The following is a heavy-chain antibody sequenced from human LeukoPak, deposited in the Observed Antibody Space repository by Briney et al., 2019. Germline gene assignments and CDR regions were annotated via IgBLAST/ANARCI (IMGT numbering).Heavy chain of an antibody. D-gene: IGHD3-22*01. CDR1: GGSFSGYY. J-gene: IGHJ4*02. CDR3: ASLHDSSGYYFDY. CDR2: INHSGST. V-gene: IGHV4-34*01. Sequence: SETLSLTCAVYGGSFSGYYWSWIRQPPGKGQEWIGEINHSGSTNYNPSLKSRVTISVDTSKNQFSLKLSSVTAADTAVYYCASLHDSSGYYFDYWGQGTLVTVSS.